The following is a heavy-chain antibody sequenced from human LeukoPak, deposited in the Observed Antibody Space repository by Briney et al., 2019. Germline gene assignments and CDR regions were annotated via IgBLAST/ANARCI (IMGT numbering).Heavy chain of an antibody. Sequence: PSETLSLTCAVSGYSISSGYYWGWIRQPPGKGLEWIVTIYHSGDTYYNPSLKSRLTISLDTSKNQFSLKLSSVTAADTAVYYCARGWFHGDYWGQGTLVTVSS. CDR2: IYHSGDT. CDR1: GYSISSGYY. D-gene: IGHD6-19*01. J-gene: IGHJ4*02. V-gene: IGHV4-38-2*01. CDR3: ARGWFHGDY.